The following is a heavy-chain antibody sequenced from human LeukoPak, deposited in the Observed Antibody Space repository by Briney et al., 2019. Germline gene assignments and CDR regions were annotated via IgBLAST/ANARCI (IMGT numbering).Heavy chain of an antibody. CDR2: IYYSGST. Sequence: SETLSLTCTVSGGSISSYYWSWIRQPPGKGLEWIGYIYYSGSTNYNPSLKGRVTISVDTSKNQFSLKLSSVTAADTAVYYCARFFGRAYYYYGMDVWGQGTTVTVSS. CDR1: GGSISSYY. V-gene: IGHV4-59*01. D-gene: IGHD3-16*01. J-gene: IGHJ6*02. CDR3: ARFFGRAYYYYGMDV.